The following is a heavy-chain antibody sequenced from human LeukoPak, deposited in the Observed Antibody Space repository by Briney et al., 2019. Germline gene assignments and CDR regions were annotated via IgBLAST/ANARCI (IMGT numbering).Heavy chain of an antibody. D-gene: IGHD2-15*01. Sequence: PGGSLRLSCAASGFSFSNYAMSWVRQAPGKGLEWVLVIGGIGDRTFYADSVKGRFTISRDNSKSTVYLQMNSLRAEDTALYYCAKLSREGGYCSGSTCYTFDYWGQGTLVTVSS. CDR2: IGGIGDRT. CDR1: GFSFSNYA. J-gene: IGHJ4*02. V-gene: IGHV3-23*01. CDR3: AKLSREGGYCSGSTCYTFDY.